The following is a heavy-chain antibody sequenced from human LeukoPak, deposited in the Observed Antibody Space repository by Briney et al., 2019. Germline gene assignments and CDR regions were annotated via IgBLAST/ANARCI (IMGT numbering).Heavy chain of an antibody. CDR2: INTSGST. V-gene: IGHV4-4*09. D-gene: IGHD1-14*01. Sequence: SETLSLTCTVSGRSNCSYYWMWIRPPPGGAVEWIGYINTSGSTTYNPSLKSRVTTSVDAPKNQFSLKLSPVTAADTAVDYCARQPDFWFDPWGQGTLVTVSS. J-gene: IGHJ5*02. CDR1: GRSNCSYY. CDR3: ARQPDFWFDP.